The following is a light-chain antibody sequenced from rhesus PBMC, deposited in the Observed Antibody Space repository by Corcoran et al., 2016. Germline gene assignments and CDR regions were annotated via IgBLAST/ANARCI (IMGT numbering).Light chain of an antibody. V-gene: IGKV1S14*01. CDR1: QDITNN. CDR2: YAS. CDR3: QQGHNYPLT. Sequence: DIQMTQSPSSLSASVGDTVTISCRASQDITNNLAWYQQKAGKAPNFLIYYASNLEGGVPSRFSGTGSGTDFTLTISSLQPEDFATYYCQQGHNYPLTFGGGTKVDLK. J-gene: IGKJ4*01.